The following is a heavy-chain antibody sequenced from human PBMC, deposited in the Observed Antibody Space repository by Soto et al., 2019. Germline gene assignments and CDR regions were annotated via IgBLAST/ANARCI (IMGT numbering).Heavy chain of an antibody. J-gene: IGHJ4*02. V-gene: IGHV3-30-3*01. CDR2: ISRDGSNA. Sequence: QVQLVESGGGVVQPGRSLTLSCAASGFTFSSYVIHWVRQTPDKGLEWVAFISRDGSNAYYADSVKGRFTISRDNSKNTLYLGRNSLRAEDTHVYYCARDGEGGRDCDLGYWGQGTLVTVSS. CDR3: ARDGEGGRDCDLGY. CDR1: GFTFSSYV. D-gene: IGHD2-21*01.